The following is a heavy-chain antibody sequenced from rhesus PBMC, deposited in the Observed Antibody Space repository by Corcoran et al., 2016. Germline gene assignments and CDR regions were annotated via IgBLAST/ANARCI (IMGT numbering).Heavy chain of an antibody. V-gene: IGHV4S12*01. CDR3: ARKSAPGVGYFDY. D-gene: IGHD2-39*01. CDR1: GGSISRGYYY. CDR2: TYSNSEST. J-gene: IGHJ4*01. Sequence: QVQLQESGPGVVKPSETLSLTCAVSGGSISRGYYYWSWIRQPPGKGLEWIGGTYSNSESTNYNPSLKSRVTISKDTSKNQFSLKLSSVTAADTAVYYCARKSAPGVGYFDYWGQGVLVTVSS.